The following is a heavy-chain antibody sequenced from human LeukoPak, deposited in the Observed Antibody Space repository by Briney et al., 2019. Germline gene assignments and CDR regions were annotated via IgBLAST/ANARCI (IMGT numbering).Heavy chain of an antibody. Sequence: GRSLRLSCAASGFTFDDYAMHWVRQAPGKGLEWVSSISSSSSYIYYADSVKGRFTISRDNAKNSLYLQMNSLRAEDTAVYYCARDSTVIHYYYIDVWGKGTTVTVSS. CDR1: GFTFDDYA. D-gene: IGHD4-17*01. V-gene: IGHV3-21*01. CDR3: ARDSTVIHYYYIDV. CDR2: ISSSSSYI. J-gene: IGHJ6*03.